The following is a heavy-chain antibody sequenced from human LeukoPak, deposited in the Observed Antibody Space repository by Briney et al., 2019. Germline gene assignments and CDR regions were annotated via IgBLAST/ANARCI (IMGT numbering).Heavy chain of an antibody. CDR3: AREADCSSTSCDLDY. V-gene: IGHV1-2*02. J-gene: IGHJ4*02. CDR2: INPNSGYT. Sequence: APVKVSCTPSGYTFTGYYMHCVGQAPGQGLEWMGWINPNSGYTHYAPKFQGRVTMTRDTSISTAYMELSRLRADDTAVYYCAREADCSSTSCDLDYWGQGTLVTVSS. D-gene: IGHD2-2*01. CDR1: GYTFTGYY.